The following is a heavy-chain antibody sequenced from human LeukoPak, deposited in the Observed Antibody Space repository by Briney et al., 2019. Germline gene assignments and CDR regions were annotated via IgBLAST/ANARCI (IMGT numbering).Heavy chain of an antibody. CDR1: GYTFTNFA. J-gene: IGHJ4*02. D-gene: IGHD3-22*01. V-gene: IGHV1-18*01. Sequence: ASVKVSCKASGYTFTNFAISWVRQAPGQGLEWMGWISAYNGNTNYAQKVQGRVTMTTDASTSTAYMELSSLRSEDTAVYYCARAPYYDSSGPFDYWGQGTLVTVSS. CDR2: ISAYNGNT. CDR3: ARAPYYDSSGPFDY.